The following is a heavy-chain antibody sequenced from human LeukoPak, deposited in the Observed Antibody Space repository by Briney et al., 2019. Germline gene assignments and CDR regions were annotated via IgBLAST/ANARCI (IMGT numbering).Heavy chain of an antibody. CDR2: THHSGNT. CDR3: ARGKGGEQWLGYYDYYGMDV. V-gene: IGHV4-61*05. Sequence: SETLSLTCTVSGGSISSSSYYWGWIRQPPGKGLEWIGYTHHSGNTLYNPSLKSRVTTSVDTSKNQFSLSLSSVTAADTAVYYCARGKGGEQWLGYYDYYGMDVWGQGTTVTVSS. D-gene: IGHD6-19*01. CDR1: GGSISSSSYY. J-gene: IGHJ6*02.